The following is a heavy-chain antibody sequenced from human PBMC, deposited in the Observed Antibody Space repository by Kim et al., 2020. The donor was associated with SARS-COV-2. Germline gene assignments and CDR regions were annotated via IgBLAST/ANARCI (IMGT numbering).Heavy chain of an antibody. V-gene: IGHV3-23*01. D-gene: IGHD2-21*01. Sequence: GGSLRLSCAASGFTFDTFAMSWVRQAPGKGLEWVSVISGGAVNKFYADSVRGRFTISRDNSKSTLYSQMNSLRDEDTALYYCAKMVIMDGYNYFYYYAM. CDR2: ISGGAVNK. J-gene: IGHJ6*01. CDR1: GFTFDTFA. CDR3: AKMVIMDGYNYFYYYAM.